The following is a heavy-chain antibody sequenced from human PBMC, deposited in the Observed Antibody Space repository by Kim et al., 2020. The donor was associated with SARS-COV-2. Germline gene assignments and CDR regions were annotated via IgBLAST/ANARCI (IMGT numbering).Heavy chain of an antibody. J-gene: IGHJ4*02. D-gene: IGHD5-12*01. CDR1: GGSFSGYY. V-gene: IGHV4-34*01. CDR3: ARAFEMATDY. Sequence: SETLSLTCAVYGGSFSGYYWSWIRQPPGKGLEWIGEINHSGSTNYNPSLKSRVTISVDTSKNQFSLKLSSVTAADTAVYYCARAFEMATDYWGQGTLVTVSS. CDR2: INHSGST.